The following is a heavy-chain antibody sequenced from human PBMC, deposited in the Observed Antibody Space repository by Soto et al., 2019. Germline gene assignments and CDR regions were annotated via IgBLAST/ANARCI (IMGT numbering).Heavy chain of an antibody. CDR3: ARAEESSGSYRVGYYFDY. CDR2: IWYDGSNK. V-gene: IGHV3-33*01. Sequence: GGSLRLSCAASGFTFSSYGMHWVRQAPGKGLEWVAVIWYDGSNKYYADSVKGRFTISRDNSKNTLYLQMNSLGAEDTAVYYCARAEESSGSYRVGYYFDYWGQGTLITVSS. CDR1: GFTFSSYG. D-gene: IGHD1-26*01. J-gene: IGHJ4*02.